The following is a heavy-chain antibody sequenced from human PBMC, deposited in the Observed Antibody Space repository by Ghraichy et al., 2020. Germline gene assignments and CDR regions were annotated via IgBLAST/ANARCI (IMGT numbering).Heavy chain of an antibody. CDR3: ARRAANWGFFDC. CDR1: GFTFSSYA. Sequence: LSLTCAVSGFTFSSYAMSWVRQAPGKGLEWVSTISGSGDSTYYADSVKGRFTISTDSSKNTLYLQMNSLRAEDTAHYYCARRAANWGFFDCWGQGTLVTVSS. D-gene: IGHD7-27*01. J-gene: IGHJ4*02. V-gene: IGHV3-23*01. CDR2: ISGSGDST.